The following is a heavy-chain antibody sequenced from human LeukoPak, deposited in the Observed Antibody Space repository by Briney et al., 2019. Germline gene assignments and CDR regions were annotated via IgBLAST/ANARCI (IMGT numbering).Heavy chain of an antibody. CDR2: INQGGSGK. CDR3: ARELHTAMAFDY. J-gene: IGHJ4*02. CDR1: GFTFSSYW. D-gene: IGHD5-18*01. Sequence: GGSLRLSCTVSGFTFSSYWMSRVRQAPGKGLEWVANINQGGSGKSYVDSVKGRFTVSRDNAKKSLYLQMNSLRAEDTAVYYCARELHTAMAFDYWGQGTLVTVSS. V-gene: IGHV3-7*01.